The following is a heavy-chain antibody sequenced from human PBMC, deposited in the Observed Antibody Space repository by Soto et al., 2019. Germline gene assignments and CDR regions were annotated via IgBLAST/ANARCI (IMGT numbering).Heavy chain of an antibody. Sequence: ASVKVSCKASGYTFTSYGISWVRQAPGLGLEWMGWISAYNGNTNYAQKLQGRVTMTTDTSTSTAYMELRSLRSDDTAVYYCARDSAAEDLNDYSNYWGQGTLVTVSS. CDR3: ARDSAAEDLNDYSNY. CDR2: ISAYNGNT. CDR1: GYTFTSYG. V-gene: IGHV1-18*01. D-gene: IGHD4-4*01. J-gene: IGHJ4*02.